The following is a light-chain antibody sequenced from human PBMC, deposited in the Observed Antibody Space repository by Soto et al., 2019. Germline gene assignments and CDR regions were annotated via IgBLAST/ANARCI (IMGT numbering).Light chain of an antibody. Sequence: QSVLTQPPSVSGAPGQSISISCTGSSSNIGAGYDVHWYQHLPGTAPKVLIYGNTYRPSGVPDRFSGSKSGTSASLAITGLQVEDEADYSCQSYDSSLSDSWVFGGGTKLTVL. V-gene: IGLV1-40*01. J-gene: IGLJ3*02. CDR1: SSNIGAGYD. CDR3: QSYDSSLSDSWV. CDR2: GNT.